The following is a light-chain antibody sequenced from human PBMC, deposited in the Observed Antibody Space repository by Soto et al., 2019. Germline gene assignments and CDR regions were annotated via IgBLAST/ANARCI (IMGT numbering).Light chain of an antibody. Sequence: MGMTQSPAALSLAVGERVTLSCRASESVSSNLAWYQQKPGKAPRLLIYGASSRDTGIPDRFSGSGSGTDFTLTISRLEPEDFTVYYCQQSGSSPPPFGQRTRLAIK. CDR3: QQSGSSPPP. V-gene: IGKV3-20*01. CDR2: GAS. CDR1: ESVSSN. J-gene: IGKJ5*01.